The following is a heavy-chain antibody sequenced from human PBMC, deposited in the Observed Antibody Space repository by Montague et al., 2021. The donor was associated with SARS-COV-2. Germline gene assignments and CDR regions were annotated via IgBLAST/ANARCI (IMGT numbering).Heavy chain of an antibody. Sequence: SETLSLTCTVSGGSISGSSYYRGWIRQPPGKGLEWIGSIYYSGSTCYNPSLKSRVTISVDTSKNQFSLKLSSVTAAGTAVYYCARFPTSYYYDSKAAPATPDAFDIWGQGTLVTVSS. V-gene: IGHV4-39*01. CDR1: GGSISGSSYY. CDR3: ARFPTSYYYDSKAAPATPDAFDI. CDR2: IYYSGST. D-gene: IGHD3-22*01. J-gene: IGHJ3*02.